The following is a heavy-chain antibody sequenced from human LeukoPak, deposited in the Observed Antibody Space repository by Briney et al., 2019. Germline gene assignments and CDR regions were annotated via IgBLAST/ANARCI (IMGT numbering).Heavy chain of an antibody. V-gene: IGHV4-59*01. CDR3: ARASDYGGNSWIPTQGSDY. Sequence: SETLSLTCTVSGGSISSYYWSWIRQPPGKGLEWIGYIYYSGSTNYNPSLKSRVTISVDTSKNQFSLKLSSVTAADTAVYYCARASDYGGNSWIPTQGSDYWGQGTLVTVSS. D-gene: IGHD4-23*01. CDR2: IYYSGST. CDR1: GGSISSYY. J-gene: IGHJ4*02.